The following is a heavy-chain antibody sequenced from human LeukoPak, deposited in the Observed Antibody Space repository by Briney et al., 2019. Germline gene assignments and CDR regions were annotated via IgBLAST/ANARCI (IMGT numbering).Heavy chain of an antibody. Sequence: PGGSLRLSCAASGFTFSSYEMNWVRQAPGKGLEWVSYISSSVSTIYYADSVKGRFTISRDNAKNSLYLQMNSLRAEDTAVYYWARDLGGGYFDYWGQGTLVTVSS. D-gene: IGHD3-16*01. CDR1: GFTFSSYE. CDR2: ISSSVSTI. J-gene: IGHJ4*02. CDR3: ARDLGGGYFDY. V-gene: IGHV3-48*03.